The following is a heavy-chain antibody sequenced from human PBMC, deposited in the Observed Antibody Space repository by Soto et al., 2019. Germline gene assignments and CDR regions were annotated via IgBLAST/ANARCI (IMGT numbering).Heavy chain of an antibody. V-gene: IGHV1-18*01. CDR1: GYTFTSYG. CDR2: ISAYNGNT. D-gene: IGHD6-13*01. CDR3: ARDRKRRGYSSSWDCDY. J-gene: IGHJ4*02. Sequence: QVQLVQSGAEVKKPGASVKVSCKASGYTFTSYGISWVRQAAGQGLEWMGWISAYNGNTNYAQKLQGRVTMTTDTSTSTAYMELRSLRSDDTAVYYCARDRKRRGYSSSWDCDYWGQGTLVTVSS.